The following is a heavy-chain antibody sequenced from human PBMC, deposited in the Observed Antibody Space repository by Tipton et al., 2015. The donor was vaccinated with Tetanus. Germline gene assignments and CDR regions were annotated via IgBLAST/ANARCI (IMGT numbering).Heavy chain of an antibody. CDR2: VTWDGGGT. D-gene: IGHD1-26*01. V-gene: IGHV3-43*01. J-gene: IGHJ5*01. CDR3: VRETNGFDS. CDR1: GFTFEDHT. Sequence: SLRLSCVASGFTFEDHTMHWVRQAPGKGLEWVAVVTWDGGGTFYADSVQGRFTISRDNSKNSLFLQMSSLRTEDTALYYCVRETNGFDSWGQGTPVTVSS.